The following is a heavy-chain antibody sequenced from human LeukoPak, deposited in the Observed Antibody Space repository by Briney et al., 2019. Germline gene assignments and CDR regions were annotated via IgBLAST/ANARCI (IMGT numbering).Heavy chain of an antibody. Sequence: PGGSLRLSCAASGLTFDDYAMHWVRQAPGKGLEWVSGISWNSGSIGYADSVKGRFTISRDNAKNSLYLQMNSLRAEDMALYYCAKGLWFGESFVNAFDIWGQGTMVTVSS. CDR1: GLTFDDYA. V-gene: IGHV3-9*03. D-gene: IGHD3-10*01. J-gene: IGHJ3*02. CDR3: AKGLWFGESFVNAFDI. CDR2: ISWNSGSI.